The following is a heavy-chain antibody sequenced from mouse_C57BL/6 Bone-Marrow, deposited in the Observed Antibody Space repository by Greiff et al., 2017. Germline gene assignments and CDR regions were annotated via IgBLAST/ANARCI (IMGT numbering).Heavy chain of an antibody. Sequence: VQLQQSGAELVRPGASVKLSCTASGFNIKDYYMHWVKQRPEQGLEWIGRIDPEDGDTEYAPKFQGKATMTGDNSSNTAYLQLSSLSSEDTAFYYCTTYYYGSSVYYYAMDYWGQGTSVTVSS. D-gene: IGHD1-1*01. J-gene: IGHJ4*01. CDR3: TTYYYGSSVYYYAMDY. CDR2: IDPEDGDT. V-gene: IGHV14-1*01. CDR1: GFNIKDYY.